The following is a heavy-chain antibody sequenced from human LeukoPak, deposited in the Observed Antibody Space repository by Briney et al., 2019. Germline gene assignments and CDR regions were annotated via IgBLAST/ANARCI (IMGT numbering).Heavy chain of an antibody. CDR2: TYYSGST. Sequence: SETLSLTCTVSGGSISSYYWSWIRQPPGKGLEWIGYTYYSGSTNYNPSLKSRVTISVDTSKNQFSLKLSSVTAADTAVYYCARAGYCSGGSCYVSLDYWGQGTLVTVSS. CDR1: GGSISSYY. CDR3: ARAGYCSGGSCYVSLDY. D-gene: IGHD2-15*01. J-gene: IGHJ4*02. V-gene: IGHV4-59*01.